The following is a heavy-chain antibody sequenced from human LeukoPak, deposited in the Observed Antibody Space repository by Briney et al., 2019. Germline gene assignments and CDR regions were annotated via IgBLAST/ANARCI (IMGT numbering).Heavy chain of an antibody. CDR3: AELGITMIGGV. V-gene: IGHV3-30*04. Sequence: GGSLRLSCVASGFNFNTYAIHWVRQAPGKGLEWVALISYNGGRKDYADSVKGRFTISRDNAKNSLYLQMNSLRAEDTAVYYCAELGITMIGGVWGKGTTVTISS. D-gene: IGHD3-10*02. J-gene: IGHJ6*04. CDR1: GFNFNTYA. CDR2: ISYNGGRK.